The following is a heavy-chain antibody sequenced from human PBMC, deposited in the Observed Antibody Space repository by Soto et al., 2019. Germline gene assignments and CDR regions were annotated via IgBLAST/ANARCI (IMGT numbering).Heavy chain of an antibody. V-gene: IGHV3-30*18. J-gene: IGHJ4*02. CDR2: ISYDGSSM. CDR1: GFTFSRYG. D-gene: IGHD5-18*01. CDR3: AKSNRVVDTASLDY. Sequence: GGSLRLSCAASGFTFSRYGMHWVRQAPGKGLEWVALISYDGSSMSYADSVTGRFTISRDNSKNTLYLQMNSLRAEDTAVYYCAKSNRVVDTASLDYWGQGTLVTVSS.